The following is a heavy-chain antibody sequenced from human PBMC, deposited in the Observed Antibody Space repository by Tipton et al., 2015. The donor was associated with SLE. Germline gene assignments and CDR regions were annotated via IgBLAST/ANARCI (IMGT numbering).Heavy chain of an antibody. V-gene: IGHV1-69*01. CDR1: RDTFSRYG. D-gene: IGHD2-2*01. Sequence: QLVQSGAEVKKPGSSVKVSCKASRDTFSRYGIIWVRQAPRQGLEWMGGVIPVFGTTDYAQKFQDRVTITADESTSTAYMELTRLRFEDTAVYYCARGEAGDPGLYHVGMDVWGQGTTVTVSS. J-gene: IGHJ6*02. CDR2: VIPVFGTT. CDR3: ARGEAGDPGLYHVGMDV.